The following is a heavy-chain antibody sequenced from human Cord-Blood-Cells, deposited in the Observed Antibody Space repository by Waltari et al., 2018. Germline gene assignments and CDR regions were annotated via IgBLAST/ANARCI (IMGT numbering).Heavy chain of an antibody. CDR1: GGSISSHY. V-gene: IGHV4-59*11. CDR3: ARDQGSGYDAFDI. D-gene: IGHD5-12*01. Sequence: QVQLQESGPGLVKPSETLSLTCTVSGGSISSHYWSWIRQPPGKGLEWIGYIYYSGSTNYNPSLKSRVTISVDTSENQFSLKLSSVTAADTAVYYCARDQGSGYDAFDIWGQGTMVTVSS. CDR2: IYYSGST. J-gene: IGHJ3*02.